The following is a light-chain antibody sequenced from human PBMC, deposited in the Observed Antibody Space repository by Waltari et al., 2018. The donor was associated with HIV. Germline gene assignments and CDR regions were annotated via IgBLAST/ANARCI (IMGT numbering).Light chain of an antibody. V-gene: IGKV1-16*02. CDR3: QQYFTYPRT. CDR1: QGISTS. Sequence: DIQMTQSPSSLSASVGDRVTITCRASQGISTSLAWFQQKPGEAPKSLIYAASTLQSGVPSKVSGSGSGTDFTLTITSLQPEDFATYYCQQYFTYPRTFGQGTKVEFK. J-gene: IGKJ1*01. CDR2: AAS.